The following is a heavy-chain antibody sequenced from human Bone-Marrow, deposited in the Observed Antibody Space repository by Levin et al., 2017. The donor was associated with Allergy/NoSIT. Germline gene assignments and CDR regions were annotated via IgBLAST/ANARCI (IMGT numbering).Heavy chain of an antibody. V-gene: IGHV2-5*02. CDR2: IYWDDDK. D-gene: IGHD3-10*01. CDR3: ASTTYLFGELYSFGY. J-gene: IGHJ4*02. Sequence: SGPTLVKPTQTLTLTCTLSGLSFSTSEVGVGWIRQPPGRALEWLALIYWDDDKRYSPSLKSRLTITKDTSKNQVVLKMTNMDPVETATYYCASTTYLFGELYSFGYWGQGTLVTVSS. CDR1: GLSFSTSEVG.